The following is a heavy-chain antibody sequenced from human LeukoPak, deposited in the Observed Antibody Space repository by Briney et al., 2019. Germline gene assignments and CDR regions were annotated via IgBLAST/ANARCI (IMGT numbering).Heavy chain of an antibody. D-gene: IGHD2-2*01. CDR2: INHSGST. Sequence: SETLSLTCAVYGGSFSGYYWSWIRQPPGKGLEWIGEINHSGSTNYNPSLKSRVTISVDTSKNQFSLKLSSVTAADTAVYYCARHTYCSSTSCYLFRYYYYYMDVWGKGTTVTISS. CDR3: ARHTYCSSTSCYLFRYYYYYMDV. V-gene: IGHV4-34*01. J-gene: IGHJ6*03. CDR1: GGSFSGYY.